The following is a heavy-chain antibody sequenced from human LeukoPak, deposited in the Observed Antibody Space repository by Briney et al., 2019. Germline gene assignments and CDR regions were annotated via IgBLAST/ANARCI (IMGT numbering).Heavy chain of an antibody. CDR2: TYYSGST. V-gene: IGHV4-59*12. CDR3: ARGIRITIFGVVIDYYFDY. CDR1: GGSISSYY. Sequence: SETLSLTCTVSGGSISSYYWSWIRQPPGKGLEWIGYTYYSGSTNYNPSLKSRVTISVDTSKNQFSLKLSSVTAADTAVYYCARGIRITIFGVVIDYYFDYWGQGTLVTVSS. D-gene: IGHD3-3*01. J-gene: IGHJ4*02.